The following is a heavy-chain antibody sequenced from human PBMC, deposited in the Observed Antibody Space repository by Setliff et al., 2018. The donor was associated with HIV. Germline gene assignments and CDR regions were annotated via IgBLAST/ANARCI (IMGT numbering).Heavy chain of an antibody. J-gene: IGHJ4*02. V-gene: IGHV4-4*09. CDR1: GGSISGYC. CDR3: ARKGNWNYPYDY. CDR2: IYSGGST. Sequence: PSETLSLTCTVSGGSISGYCWSWIRQAPGKGLEWMGYIYSGGSTNYNPSLKSRVTISEDTSKNQLSLKLRSVTAADTAVYYCARKGNWNYPYDYWGPGTLVTV. D-gene: IGHD1-7*01.